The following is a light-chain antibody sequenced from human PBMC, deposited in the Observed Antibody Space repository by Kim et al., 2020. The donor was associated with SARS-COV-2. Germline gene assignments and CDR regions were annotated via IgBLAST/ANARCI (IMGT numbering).Light chain of an antibody. CDR3: LVSYSDTRAVE. J-gene: IGLJ2*01. Sequence: QAVVTQEPSLTVSPGGTVTLTCGSSSGAVTSGHYPYWFQQKPGQAPRTLIYDTSIKHSWTPARFSGSLLGGKAALTLSGAQPEDEADYYCLVSYSDTRAVEFGGGTQLTVL. CDR1: SGAVTSGHY. V-gene: IGLV7-46*01. CDR2: DTS.